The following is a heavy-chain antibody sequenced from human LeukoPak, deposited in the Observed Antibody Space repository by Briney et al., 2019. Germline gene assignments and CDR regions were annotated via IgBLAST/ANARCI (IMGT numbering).Heavy chain of an antibody. J-gene: IGHJ4*02. CDR2: IYTSGST. D-gene: IGHD3-22*01. V-gene: IGHV4-61*02. CDR1: GGSISSSSYY. Sequence: SETLSLTCTVSGGSISSSSYYWGWIRQPAGKGLEWIGRIYTSGSTNYNPSLKSRVTMSVDTSKNQFSLKLSSVTAADTAVYYCARLRTYYDSSGYSYYFDYWGQGTLVTVSS. CDR3: ARLRTYYDSSGYSYYFDY.